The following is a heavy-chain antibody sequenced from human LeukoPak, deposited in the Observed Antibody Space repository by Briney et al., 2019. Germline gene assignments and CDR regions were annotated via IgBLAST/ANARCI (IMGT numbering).Heavy chain of an antibody. CDR3: TKGTIWLPFDY. D-gene: IGHD5-18*01. CDR1: GFTFSNYA. Sequence: GGSLRLSCAASGFTFSNYAMSWARQAPGKGLEWDSSISGSGGSTYYADSVKGRFTISRDNSKNTLYLQMNSLRAEDTAVYYCTKGTIWLPFDYWGQGTLATVSS. V-gene: IGHV3-23*01. CDR2: ISGSGGST. J-gene: IGHJ4*02.